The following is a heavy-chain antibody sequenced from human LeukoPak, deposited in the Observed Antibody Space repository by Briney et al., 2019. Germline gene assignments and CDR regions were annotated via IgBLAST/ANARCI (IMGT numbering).Heavy chain of an antibody. D-gene: IGHD6-19*01. V-gene: IGHV3-23*01. J-gene: IGHJ4*02. Sequence: GGSLRLSCAASGFTFSSYAMSWVRQAQGKWLEWVSAISGSGGSTYYADSVKGRFTISRDNSKNTLYLQMNSLRAEDTAVYYCAKGGYRSGSNDYWGQGTLVTVSS. CDR1: GFTFSSYA. CDR2: ISGSGGST. CDR3: AKGGYRSGSNDY.